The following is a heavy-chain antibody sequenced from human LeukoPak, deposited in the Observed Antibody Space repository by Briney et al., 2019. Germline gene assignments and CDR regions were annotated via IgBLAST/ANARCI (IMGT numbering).Heavy chain of an antibody. CDR1: GYSFTGYY. CDR2: INPNSGGT. J-gene: IGHJ4*02. V-gene: IGHV1-2*02. Sequence: GASVKVSCKASGYSFTGYYMHWVRQAPGQGLEWMGWINPNSGGTNYAQKFQGRVTMTRDTSISTAYMELSRLRSDDTAVYYCARVGIAVAGQLYYWGQGTLVTVSS. D-gene: IGHD6-19*01. CDR3: ARVGIAVAGQLYY.